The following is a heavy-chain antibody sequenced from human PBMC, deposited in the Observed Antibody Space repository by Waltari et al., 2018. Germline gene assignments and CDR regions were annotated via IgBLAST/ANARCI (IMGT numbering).Heavy chain of an antibody. CDR1: GGSISSYY. CDR2: IYYSGST. Sequence: QVQLQESGPGLVKPSETLSLTCTVSGGSISSYYWSWIRQPPGKGLEWIVYIYYSGSTNYNPSLKSRVTISVDTSKNQFSLKLSSVTAADTAVYYCARGRSWDYYYYYMDVWGKGTTVTVSS. CDR3: ARGRSWDYYYYYMDV. J-gene: IGHJ6*03. D-gene: IGHD6-13*01. V-gene: IGHV4-59*01.